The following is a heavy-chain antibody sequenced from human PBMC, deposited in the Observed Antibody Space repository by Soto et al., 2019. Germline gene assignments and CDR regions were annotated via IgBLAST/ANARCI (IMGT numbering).Heavy chain of an antibody. CDR3: ARGIAARRVYYYGMDV. Sequence: SEKGSCKASGGTFNSYAISWVRQAPGQRLEWMGGVIPIFGTANYSQKFQGRVTITADKSTGRAYTELRSLRSEDTAVYYCARGIAARRVYYYGMDVWGQGTTVTVSS. J-gene: IGHJ6*02. CDR2: VIPIFGTA. V-gene: IGHV1-69*06. D-gene: IGHD6-6*01. CDR1: GGTFNSYA.